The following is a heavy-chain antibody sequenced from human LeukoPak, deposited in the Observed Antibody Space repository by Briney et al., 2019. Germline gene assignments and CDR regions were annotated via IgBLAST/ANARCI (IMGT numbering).Heavy chain of an antibody. J-gene: IGHJ6*02. Sequence: SETLSLTCSVSGGSISSGGYYWGWIRQHPGMGLEWIGFIYYSGTTYYNPSLKSRVRISVDTSKDQVSLKLSSVTAADSAVYYCAGGRRSCSSTSCYTYYYYYGMDVWGQGTTVTVSS. V-gene: IGHV4-31*03. CDR1: GGSISSGGYY. D-gene: IGHD2-2*02. CDR2: IYYSGTT. CDR3: AGGRRSCSSTSCYTYYYYYGMDV.